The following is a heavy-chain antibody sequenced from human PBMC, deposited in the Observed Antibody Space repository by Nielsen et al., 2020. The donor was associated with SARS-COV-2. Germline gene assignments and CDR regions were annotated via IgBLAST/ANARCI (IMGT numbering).Heavy chain of an antibody. J-gene: IGHJ6*02. D-gene: IGHD1-26*01. CDR3: ARGPLHNWSDYLYYYGMDV. Sequence: GGSLRLSCEASGFTFSDFGMHWVRQAPGKGLEWVALTWADGSHNYYADSVKGRFTISRDNSKNTLDLQMTSLRVEDTAVYYCARGPLHNWSDYLYYYGMDVWGQGTTVTVSS. V-gene: IGHV3-33*08. CDR1: GFTFSDFG. CDR2: TWADGSHN.